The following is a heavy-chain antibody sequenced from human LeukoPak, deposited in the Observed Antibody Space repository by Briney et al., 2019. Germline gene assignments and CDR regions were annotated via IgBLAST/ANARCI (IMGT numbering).Heavy chain of an antibody. Sequence: GGSLRLSCAASGFTVSSNYMSWVRQAPGKGLEWVSVIYSGGTTYYADSVKGRFTISRDNAKNSLYLQMNSLRAEDTAVYYCARDPYGGNPELYYFDYWGQGTLVTVSS. CDR2: IYSGGTT. CDR3: ARDPYGGNPELYYFDY. J-gene: IGHJ4*02. CDR1: GFTVSSNY. V-gene: IGHV3-66*01. D-gene: IGHD4-23*01.